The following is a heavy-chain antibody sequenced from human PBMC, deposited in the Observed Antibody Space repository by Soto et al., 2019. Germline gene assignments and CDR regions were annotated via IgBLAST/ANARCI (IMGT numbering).Heavy chain of an antibody. CDR3: ASLGNPYYYAAGSFRNWFDP. CDR1: GFTFSSYA. V-gene: IGHV3-30-3*01. Sequence: QVQLVESGGGVVQPGRSLRLSCAASGFTFSSYAMHWVRQAPGKGLEWVAVISYDGSNKYYADSVKGRFTISRDNSKNTLYLQMSSLRAEDTAVYYSASLGNPYYYAAGSFRNWFDPWGQGTLVTVSS. D-gene: IGHD3-10*01. CDR2: ISYDGSNK. J-gene: IGHJ5*02.